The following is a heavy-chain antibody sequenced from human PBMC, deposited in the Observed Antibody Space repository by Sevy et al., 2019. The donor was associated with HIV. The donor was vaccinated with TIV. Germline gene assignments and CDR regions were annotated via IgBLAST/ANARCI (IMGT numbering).Heavy chain of an antibody. CDR1: GFTFRSYS. J-gene: IGHJ6*02. CDR2: ITSSSSFI. D-gene: IGHD1-20*01. Sequence: GGSLRLSCAASGFTFRSYSMNWVRQAPGRGLEWVSSITSSSSFIFYADSVKGRFTISRDKAKNSLFLQMNSLRAGDTAVYDCARPTSGLSEYEPLDNARFYGMDVWGQGTTVTVSS. V-gene: IGHV3-21*01. CDR3: ARPTSGLSEYEPLDNARFYGMDV.